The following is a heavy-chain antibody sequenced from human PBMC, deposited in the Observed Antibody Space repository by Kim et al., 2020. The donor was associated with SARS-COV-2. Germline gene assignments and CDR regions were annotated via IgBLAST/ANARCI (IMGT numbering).Heavy chain of an antibody. D-gene: IGHD6-6*01. V-gene: IGHV3-23*01. CDR1: GFTFSSYS. J-gene: IGHJ4*02. CDR3: AKDPASSSAYRAGRE. CDR2: ISGSGGST. Sequence: GGSLRLSCAASGFTFSSYSMSWVRQAPGKGLEWVSGISGSGGSTYFADSVKGRFTISRDNSKNTLYLQMSTLRAEDTAVYFCAKDPASSSAYRAGREWGQGTLVTVSS.